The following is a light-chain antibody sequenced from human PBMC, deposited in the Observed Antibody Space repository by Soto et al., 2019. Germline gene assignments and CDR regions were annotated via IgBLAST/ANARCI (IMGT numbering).Light chain of an antibody. Sequence: QSALTQPRSVSGSPGQSVTISCTGGSSDVGGYNYVSWYQQNPGKAPKLMIYDVSKRPSGVPDRFSGSKSGNTASLTISGLQAEDEADYYCCSYAGSYIVVFGTGTKLTVL. CDR1: SSDVGGYNY. CDR3: CSYAGSYIVV. V-gene: IGLV2-11*01. CDR2: DVS. J-gene: IGLJ1*01.